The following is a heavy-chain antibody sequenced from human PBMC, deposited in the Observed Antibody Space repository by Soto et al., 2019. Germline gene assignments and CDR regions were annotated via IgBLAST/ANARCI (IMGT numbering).Heavy chain of an antibody. CDR2: IYSGGST. CDR3: ARAHGRIAARAWGWFDP. V-gene: IGHV3-53*01. Sequence: GGPLRLSCAASGCTFSSYGMSWVRQAPGKGLEWVSVIYSGGSTYYADSVKGRFTISRDNSKNTLYLQMNSLRAEDTAVYYCARAHGRIAARAWGWFDPWGQGTLVTVSS. D-gene: IGHD6-6*01. J-gene: IGHJ5*02. CDR1: GCTFSSYG.